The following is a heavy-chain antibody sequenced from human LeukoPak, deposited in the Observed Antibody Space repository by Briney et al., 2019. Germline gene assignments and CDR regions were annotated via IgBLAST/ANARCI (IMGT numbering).Heavy chain of an antibody. CDR2: MHYSGSA. CDR1: GGSISSADHY. CDR3: ARVLSGSESLYYFDY. V-gene: IGHV4-30-4*01. D-gene: IGHD3-10*01. Sequence: PSQTLSLTCTVSGGSISSADHYWNWIRQPPGKGLEWLGYMHYSGSAYYNPSLKRRVTISVDTSKSQFSLKLSSVTAADTAVYYCARVLSGSESLYYFDYWGQGTLVTVSS. J-gene: IGHJ4*02.